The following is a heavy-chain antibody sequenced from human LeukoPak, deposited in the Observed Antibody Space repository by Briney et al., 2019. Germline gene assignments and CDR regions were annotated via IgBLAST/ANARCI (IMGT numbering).Heavy chain of an antibody. Sequence: SVKVSCKASGGTFNSYAISWVRQAPGQGLEWMGGIIPIFGTANYAQKFQGRVTITTDESTSTAYMELSSLRFEDTAVYYCARGYYSNYGYYYYYYMDVWGKGTTVTVSS. CDR2: IIPIFGTA. CDR3: ARGYYSNYGYYYYYYMDV. V-gene: IGHV1-69*05. J-gene: IGHJ6*03. D-gene: IGHD4-11*01. CDR1: GGTFNSYA.